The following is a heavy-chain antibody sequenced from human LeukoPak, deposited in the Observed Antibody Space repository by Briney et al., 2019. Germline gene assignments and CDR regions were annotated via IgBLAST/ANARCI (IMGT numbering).Heavy chain of an antibody. V-gene: IGHV4-39*07. CDR3: ARRRPGRRGYSYGSFTTFDY. Sequence: SETLSLTCTVSGGSVSSSSYYWGWIRQPPGNGLEWIGSIYYSGSTYYNPSLKSRVTISVDTSKNQFSLKLSSVTAADTAVYYCARRRPGRRGYSYGSFTTFDYWGQGTLVTVSS. CDR1: GGSVSSSSYY. D-gene: IGHD5-18*01. CDR2: IYYSGST. J-gene: IGHJ4*02.